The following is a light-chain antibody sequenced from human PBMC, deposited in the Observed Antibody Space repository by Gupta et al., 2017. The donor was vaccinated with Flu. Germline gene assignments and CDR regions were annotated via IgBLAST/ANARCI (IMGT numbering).Light chain of an antibody. CDR2: DDS. CDR3: QVWDSSSALYV. Sequence: SYVLTQPPSVSVAPGQTARITCGGNNIGSKRVHWDQQKPGQAPVLVVYDDSDRPSGIPERFSGSNSGNTATLTISRVEAGDEADYYCQVWDSSSALYVFGTGTKVTVL. J-gene: IGLJ1*01. CDR1: NIGSKR. V-gene: IGLV3-21*02.